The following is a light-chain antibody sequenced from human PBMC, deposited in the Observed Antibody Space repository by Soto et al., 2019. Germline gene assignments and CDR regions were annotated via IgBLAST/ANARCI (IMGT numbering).Light chain of an antibody. V-gene: IGLV2-14*03. CDR2: DVT. J-gene: IGLJ2*01. CDR1: SSDVGRYNY. Sequence: QSVLTQPASVSGSPGQSITISCTGTSSDVGRYNYVSWYQQHPGKVLKLMIYDVTNRPSGVSYRFSGSKSGNTASLTISGLQAEDEADYYCSSYTSSSTVVFGGGTKLTVL. CDR3: SSYTSSSTVV.